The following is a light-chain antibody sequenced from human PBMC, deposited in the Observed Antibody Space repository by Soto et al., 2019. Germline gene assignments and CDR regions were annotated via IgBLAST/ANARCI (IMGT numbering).Light chain of an antibody. J-gene: IGLJ3*02. CDR1: SGHSSYA. CDR2: LNSDGSH. Sequence: QLVLTQSPSASASLGASVKLTCTLSSGHSSYAIAWHQQQPEKGPRYLMKLNSDGSHSKGDGIPDRCSGSSSGAERCLTISSLQSQDDADYYCQTWGSGIYWVFGGGTKLTVL. CDR3: QTWGSGIYWV. V-gene: IGLV4-69*01.